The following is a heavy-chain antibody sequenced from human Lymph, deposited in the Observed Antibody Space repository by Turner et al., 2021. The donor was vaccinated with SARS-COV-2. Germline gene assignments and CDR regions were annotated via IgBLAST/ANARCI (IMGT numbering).Heavy chain of an antibody. CDR2: IIPILRIA. CDR3: ARVVGGFGELGYYYYYGMDV. CDR1: GGTFSSYA. V-gene: IGHV1-69*10. J-gene: IGHJ6*02. D-gene: IGHD3-10*01. Sequence: QVQLVQSGAEVKKPGSSVKVSCKASGGTFSSYAISWVRQAPGQGLEWMGGIIPILRIATYAKKFQGRFKITADKSTSTAYMELSSLRSEDTAVFYCARVVGGFGELGYYYYYGMDVWGQGTTVTVSS.